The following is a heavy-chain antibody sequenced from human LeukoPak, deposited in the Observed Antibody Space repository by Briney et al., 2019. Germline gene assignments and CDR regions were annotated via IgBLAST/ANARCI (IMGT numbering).Heavy chain of an antibody. Sequence: ASVKVSCKASGGTFSSYAISWVRQAPGQGLEWMGGIIPIFGTANYAQKFQGTVTITTDESTSTAYMELSSLRSEDTAVYYCARGDYPRSYYYYYMDVWGKGTTVTVSS. V-gene: IGHV1-69*05. CDR2: IIPIFGTA. J-gene: IGHJ6*03. D-gene: IGHD4-11*01. CDR1: GGTFSSYA. CDR3: ARGDYPRSYYYYYMDV.